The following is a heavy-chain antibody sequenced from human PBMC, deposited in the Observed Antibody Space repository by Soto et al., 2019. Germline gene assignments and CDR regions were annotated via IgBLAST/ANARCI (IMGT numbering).Heavy chain of an antibody. D-gene: IGHD1-26*01. CDR2: INPKSGYT. J-gene: IGHJ4*02. V-gene: IGHV1-2*02. CDR1: GYTFTGDY. Sequence: ASVKVSCKASGYTFTGDYLHWVRQAPGQGLEWMAWINPKSGYTKSAQKFQARVTLTRDTSISTAYMELRSLRSADTAVYFCARYTGSTSLFDSWGQGTLVAVSS. CDR3: ARYTGSTSLFDS.